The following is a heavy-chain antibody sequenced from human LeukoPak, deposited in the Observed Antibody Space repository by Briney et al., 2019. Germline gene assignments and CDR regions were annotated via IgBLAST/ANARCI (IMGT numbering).Heavy chain of an antibody. Sequence: GGSLRLSCAASGFTFSSYSMNWVRQAPGKGLEWASSISSSSSYIYYADSVKGRFTISRDNAKNSLYLQMNSLRAEDTAVYYCARDLQWLVRSYYYYGMDVWGQGTTVTVYS. CDR2: ISSSSSYI. CDR1: GFTFSSYS. V-gene: IGHV3-21*01. CDR3: ARDLQWLVRSYYYYGMDV. J-gene: IGHJ6*02. D-gene: IGHD6-19*01.